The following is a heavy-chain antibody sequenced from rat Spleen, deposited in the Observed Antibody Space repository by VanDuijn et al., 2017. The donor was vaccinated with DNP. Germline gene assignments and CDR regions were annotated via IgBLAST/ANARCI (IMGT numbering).Heavy chain of an antibody. D-gene: IGHD4-6*01. CDR2: ISYDGGSS. Sequence: EVQLVESGGGLVQPGRSLKLSCAASGFTFSDYYMAWVRQAPTKGLECVAYISYDGGSSYYGDSVKGRFTISRDNAKSILYLQTNSLRSEDMATYYCARWADYFDYWGQGVMVTVSS. J-gene: IGHJ2*01. CDR1: GFTFSDYY. V-gene: IGHV5-22*01. CDR3: ARWADYFDY.